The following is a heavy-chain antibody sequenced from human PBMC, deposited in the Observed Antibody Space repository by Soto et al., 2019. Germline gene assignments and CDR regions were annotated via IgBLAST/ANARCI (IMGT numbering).Heavy chain of an antibody. J-gene: IGHJ6*02. V-gene: IGHV4-30-4*01. Sequence: TLSLTCTVSGGSISSGDYYWSCIRQPPGKGLEWIGYIYYSGSTYYNPSLKSRVTISVDTSKNQFSLKLSSVTAADTAVYYCARAPLYYYGMDVWGQGTTVTVSS. CDR2: IYYSGST. CDR1: GGSISSGDYY. CDR3: ARAPLYYYGMDV.